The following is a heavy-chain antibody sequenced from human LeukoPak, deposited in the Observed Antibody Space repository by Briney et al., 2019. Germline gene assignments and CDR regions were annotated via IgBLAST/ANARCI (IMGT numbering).Heavy chain of an antibody. CDR1: GGSISSYY. J-gene: IGHJ5*02. V-gene: IGHV4-39*07. CDR2: IYYSGST. D-gene: IGHD5-12*01. Sequence: SETLSLTCTVSGGSISSYYWGWIRQPPGKGLEWIGSIYYSGSTYYNPSLKSRVTISVDTSKNQFSLKLSSVTAADTAVYYCARDLFSLEWLPWFDPWGQGTLVTVSS. CDR3: ARDLFSLEWLPWFDP.